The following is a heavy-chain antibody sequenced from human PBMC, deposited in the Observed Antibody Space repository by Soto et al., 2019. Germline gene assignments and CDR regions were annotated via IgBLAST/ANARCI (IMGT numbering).Heavy chain of an antibody. Sequence: QVQLVQSGAEVKKPGSSVKVSCKASGGTFNTHTISWVRQAPGQGLEWMGGIIPIFGTTNYAQNFQGRVTITADESTSTAYMELSSLISEDTAVYYCARVSLPGHLLGNFDYWGQGTLVTVSS. CDR2: IIPIFGTT. CDR1: GGTFNTHT. CDR3: ARVSLPGHLLGNFDY. J-gene: IGHJ4*02. V-gene: IGHV1-69*01. D-gene: IGHD3-16*01.